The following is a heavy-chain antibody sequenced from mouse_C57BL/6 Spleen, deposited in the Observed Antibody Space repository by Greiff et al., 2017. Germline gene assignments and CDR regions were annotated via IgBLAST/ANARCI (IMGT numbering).Heavy chain of an antibody. J-gene: IGHJ2*01. CDR2: ISSGGSYT. D-gene: IGHD1-1*01. CDR1: GFTFSSYG. V-gene: IGHV5-6*02. CDR3: VRREDYGDFDY. Sequence: EVKLVESGGDLVKPGGSLKLSCAASGFTFSSYGMSWVRQTPDKRLEWVATISSGGSYTYYPDSVKGRFTISRDNAKNTLYLQMSSLKSEDTAMYYCVRREDYGDFDYWGQGTTLTVSS.